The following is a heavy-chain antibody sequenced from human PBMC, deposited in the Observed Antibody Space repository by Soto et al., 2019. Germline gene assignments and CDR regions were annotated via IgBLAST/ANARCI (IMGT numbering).Heavy chain of an antibody. D-gene: IGHD5-12*01. CDR1: GDSFTGYY. J-gene: IGHJ4*02. Sequence: QVQMVQSGAEVKKPGASVKVSCKASGDSFTGYYVHWVRQAPGQGLEWMGWINPKSGGTKYAEKFQGRVTMTRDTSINTAYMELSNLRSDDTAIYFCARDGAVPTMDWGQGTLVTVSS. CDR3: ARDGAVPTMD. V-gene: IGHV1-2*02. CDR2: INPKSGGT.